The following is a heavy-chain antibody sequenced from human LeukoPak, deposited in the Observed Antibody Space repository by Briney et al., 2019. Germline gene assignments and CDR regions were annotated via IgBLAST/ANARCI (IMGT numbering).Heavy chain of an antibody. V-gene: IGHV3-74*01. Sequence: LPGGSLRLSCAASGFTFSSYWMHWVRQAPGKGLVWVSRINSDGSSTSYADSVKGRFSISRDDLKNTLYLQMTNLRAEDTAVYYCAKDGAWLRFDDWGQGILVTVSS. CDR2: INSDGSST. CDR1: GFTFSSYW. D-gene: IGHD5-12*01. J-gene: IGHJ4*02. CDR3: AKDGAWLRFDD.